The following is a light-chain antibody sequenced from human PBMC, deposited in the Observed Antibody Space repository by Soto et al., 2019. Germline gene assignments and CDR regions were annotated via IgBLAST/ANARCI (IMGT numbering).Light chain of an antibody. CDR3: MQGTHWPLT. V-gene: IGKV2-30*01. CDR2: KVS. Sequence: DVFMTQSPLSLPVTLGQAASISCRSSHSLVYMDGNTYLNWFQQRPGQSPRRLIYKVSTRDSGVPDRFSGSGSGTDFTLKISRVEAEDVGIYYCMQGTHWPLTFGQGTRLEIQ. J-gene: IGKJ5*01. CDR1: HSLVYMDGNTY.